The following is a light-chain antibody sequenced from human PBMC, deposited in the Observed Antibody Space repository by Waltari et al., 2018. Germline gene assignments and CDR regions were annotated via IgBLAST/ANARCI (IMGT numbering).Light chain of an antibody. CDR1: SSDVGGYNY. CDR3: SSYTSSNTWV. J-gene: IGLJ3*02. Sequence: QSALTQPASVSGSPGQSITISCTGTSSDVGGYNYVSWYQQHPGKAPKLMIYDVSERPSGVSNHFSCSKSGNTASLTISGLQAEDEAEYYCSSYTSSNTWVFGGGTKLTVL. V-gene: IGLV2-14*01. CDR2: DVS.